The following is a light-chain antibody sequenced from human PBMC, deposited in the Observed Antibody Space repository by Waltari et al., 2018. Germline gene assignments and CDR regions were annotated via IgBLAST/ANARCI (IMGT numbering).Light chain of an antibody. J-gene: IGKJ1*01. CDR3: QQYGSSPWT. V-gene: IGKV3-20*01. Sequence: EIVLTQSPGTLSLSPVETATLSCRASQSVTSNYLAWYQQKPGQAPRLLISGASSRATGIPDRFSGSWSGTDFTLTISRLETEDFAVYHCQQYGSSPWTFGQGTKVEIK. CDR2: GAS. CDR1: QSVTSNY.